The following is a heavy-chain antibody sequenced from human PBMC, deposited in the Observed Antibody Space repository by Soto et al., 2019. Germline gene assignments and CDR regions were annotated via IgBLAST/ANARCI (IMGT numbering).Heavy chain of an antibody. D-gene: IGHD1-26*01. CDR3: ATREMQALIDY. J-gene: IGHJ4*02. V-gene: IGHV4-28*01. CDR2: LYYSGTT. CDR1: GYSISSSNW. Sequence: QVQLQESGPGLVKPSDTLSLTCAVSGYSISSSNWWGWIRQPPGKGLEWIGYLYYSGTTYYNPSLQSLVNMSEDRSTNQFPLQPTSVTAVDTAVYYCATREMQALIDYWGQGTLVTVSS.